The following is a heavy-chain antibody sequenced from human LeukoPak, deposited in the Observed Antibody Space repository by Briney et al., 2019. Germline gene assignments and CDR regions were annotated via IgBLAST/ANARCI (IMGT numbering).Heavy chain of an antibody. V-gene: IGHV3-43D*04. CDR3: VKTPAGQLWPFDP. CDR2: IAWDGGST. D-gene: IGHD5-18*01. Sequence: GGSLRLSCAASGFTFEDYAMHWVRQAPGKGLEWVSFIAWDGGSTSYGDSVKGRFTITRDNSKNSLYLQMNSLRPEDRALYHCVKTPAGQLWPFDPWGQGTLVTVSS. CDR1: GFTFEDYA. J-gene: IGHJ5*02.